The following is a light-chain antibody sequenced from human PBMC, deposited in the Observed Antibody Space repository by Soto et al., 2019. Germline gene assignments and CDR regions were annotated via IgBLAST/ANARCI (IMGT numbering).Light chain of an antibody. V-gene: IGKV1-5*03. CDR3: QQYDGYPFT. CDR2: KAS. Sequence: IQMTQSPATLSTFVGDRVTITCRASQSISSWLSWFQQKPGKAPKLLIYKASNLESGVPSRFSGSGSGTEFTLTINSLQPDDLATYYCQQYDGYPFTFGGGTKVEIK. J-gene: IGKJ4*01. CDR1: QSISSW.